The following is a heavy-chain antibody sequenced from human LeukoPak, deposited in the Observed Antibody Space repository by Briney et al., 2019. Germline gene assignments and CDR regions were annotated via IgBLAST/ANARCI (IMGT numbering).Heavy chain of an antibody. CDR1: GFTFSSYG. CDR2: ISGSGGSI. Sequence: GGSLRLSCAASGFTFSSYGMSWVRQAPGKGLEWVSVISGSGGSIYYADSVKGRFTISRDNSKNTLYLQMNSLRAEDTAVYYCAKIAAAGPMSDDYWGQGTLVTVSS. D-gene: IGHD6-13*01. CDR3: AKIAAAGPMSDDY. J-gene: IGHJ4*02. V-gene: IGHV3-23*01.